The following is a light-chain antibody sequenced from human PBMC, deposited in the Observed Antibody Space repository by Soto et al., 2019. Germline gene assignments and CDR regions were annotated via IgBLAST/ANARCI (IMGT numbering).Light chain of an antibody. CDR3: QQYNNWPQWT. CDR1: QSVSSN. Sequence: EIVMTQSPATLSVSPGERATLSCRASQSVSSNLAWYQQKPGQAPRLLIYGASTRATGIPARFSGSGSGTAFTLTISSLQSEDFAVYYCQQYNNWPQWTFGQGTKVELK. J-gene: IGKJ1*01. CDR2: GAS. V-gene: IGKV3-15*01.